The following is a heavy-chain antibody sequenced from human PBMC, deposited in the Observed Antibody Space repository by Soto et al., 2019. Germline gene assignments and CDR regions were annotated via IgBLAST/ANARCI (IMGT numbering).Heavy chain of an antibody. CDR2: ISAYNGNT. V-gene: IGHV1-18*01. J-gene: IGHJ4*02. D-gene: IGHD3-9*01. CDR1: GYTFTSYG. Sequence: QVQLVQSGAEVKKPGASVKVSCKASGYTFTSYGISWVRQAPGQGLEWMGWISAYNGNTNYAQKLQGRVTMTPDTSTSTAYMVLRSLRADDTAVYYCARQADYDILTGYYIPRFDYWGPGTLVTVSS. CDR3: ARQADYDILTGYYIPRFDY.